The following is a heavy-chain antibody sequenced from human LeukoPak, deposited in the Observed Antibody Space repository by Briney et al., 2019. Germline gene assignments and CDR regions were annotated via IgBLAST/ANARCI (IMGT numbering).Heavy chain of an antibody. D-gene: IGHD2-2*02. CDR3: AKDALYGTRYTFDF. J-gene: IGHJ4*02. Sequence: PGRSLRLSCAASGFTFSSYGMHWVRQAPGKGLEWVAVISYDGSNKYYADSVKGRFTISRDNSKNTLYLQMNSLRAEDTAIYYCAKDALYGTRYTFDFWGRGTLVTVSS. V-gene: IGHV3-30*18. CDR1: GFTFSSYG. CDR2: ISYDGSNK.